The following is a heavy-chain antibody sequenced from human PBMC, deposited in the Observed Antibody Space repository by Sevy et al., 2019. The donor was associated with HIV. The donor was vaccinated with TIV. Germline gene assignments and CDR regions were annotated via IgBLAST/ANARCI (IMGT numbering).Heavy chain of an antibody. D-gene: IGHD3-22*01. V-gene: IGHV4-30-4*01. Sequence: SETLSLTCTVSGGSISSGDYYWSWIRQPPGKGLEWIGYIYYSGTTYYNPSLKSRVTISVDTSKHQFSLKLSSVTAADTAVYYCASADRIVVAPFDYWGQGTLVTVSS. CDR3: ASADRIVVAPFDY. J-gene: IGHJ4*02. CDR2: IYYSGTT. CDR1: GGSISSGDYY.